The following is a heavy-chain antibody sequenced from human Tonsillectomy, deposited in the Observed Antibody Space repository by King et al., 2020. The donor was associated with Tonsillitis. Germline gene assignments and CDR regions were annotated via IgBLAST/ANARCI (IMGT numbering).Heavy chain of an antibody. D-gene: IGHD2-2*01. CDR2: ISSSGSTI. J-gene: IGHJ4*02. CDR3: VRDLVVPAAMTFDY. CDR1: GFTFSSYE. Sequence: VQLVQSGGGLVQPGGSLRRSCAASGFTFSSYEMNWVRQAPGKGLEWVSYISSSGSTIYYADSVKGRFTISRDNAKNSLYLQMNSLRAEDTAVYYCVRDLVVPAAMTFDYWGQGTLVTVSS. V-gene: IGHV3-48*03.